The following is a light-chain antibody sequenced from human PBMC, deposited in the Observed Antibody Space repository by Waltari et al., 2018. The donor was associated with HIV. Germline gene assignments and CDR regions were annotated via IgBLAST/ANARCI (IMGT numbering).Light chain of an antibody. CDR3: AAWDASLSSWV. CDR2: MNT. CDR1: SSNIGSNY. V-gene: IGLV1-47*01. Sequence: QSVLTQPPSASGTPGQRVTISCSGSSSNIGSNYVYWYQQLPGTAPKLLIYMNTQRPSGVPDRCSGSKSGTSASLAISGLRSEDEADYYCAAWDASLSSWVFGGGTKLTVL. J-gene: IGLJ3*02.